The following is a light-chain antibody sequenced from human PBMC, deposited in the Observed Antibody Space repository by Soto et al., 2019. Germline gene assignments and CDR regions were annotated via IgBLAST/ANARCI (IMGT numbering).Light chain of an antibody. J-gene: IGKJ1*01. CDR3: QDYGTSGPWT. V-gene: IGKV3-20*01. CDR1: QNIRGNE. Sequence: VLTQSPGTLSLSPGERTTLSCRASQNIRGNELAWYQQKPGQPPRLLIYRGSSRAPGIPDRFSGRGSGTEFTLTISRVKPEDFAVYYCQDYGTSGPWTFGQGTRVEIK. CDR2: RGS.